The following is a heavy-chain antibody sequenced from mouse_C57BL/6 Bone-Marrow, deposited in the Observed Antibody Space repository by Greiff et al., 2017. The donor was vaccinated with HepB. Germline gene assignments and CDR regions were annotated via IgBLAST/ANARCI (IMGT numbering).Heavy chain of an antibody. CDR2: ISYDGSN. J-gene: IGHJ1*03. D-gene: IGHD1-1*01. CDR3: ARILLRYRYFDV. Sequence: DVKLVESGPGLVKPSQSLSLTCSVTGYSITSGYYWNWIRQFPGNKLEWMGYISYDGSNNYNPSLKNRISITRDTSKNQFFLKLNSVTTEDTAIYYCARILLRYRYFDVWGTGTTVTVSS. V-gene: IGHV3-6*01. CDR1: GYSITSGYY.